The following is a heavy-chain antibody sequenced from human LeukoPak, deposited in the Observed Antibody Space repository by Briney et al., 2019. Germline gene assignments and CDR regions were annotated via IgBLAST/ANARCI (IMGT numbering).Heavy chain of an antibody. V-gene: IGHV1-8*03. Sequence: ASVKVSCKASGYTFTSYDINWVRQATGQGLEWMGWMNPNSGNTGYAQKFQGRVTITRNTSISTAYMELSSLRSEDTAVYYCAAGVLLWNYVEYFDYWGQGTLITVSS. D-gene: IGHD1-7*01. CDR1: GYTFTSYD. CDR3: AAGVLLWNYVEYFDY. J-gene: IGHJ4*02. CDR2: MNPNSGNT.